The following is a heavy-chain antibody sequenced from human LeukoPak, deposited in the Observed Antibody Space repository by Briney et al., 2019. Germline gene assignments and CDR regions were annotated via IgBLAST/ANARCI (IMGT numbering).Heavy chain of an antibody. CDR1: GFTFSSYG. D-gene: IGHD4-17*01. CDR3: AKLYGDYYYYYYMDV. J-gene: IGHJ6*03. CDR2: ISGSGDRT. Sequence: GGSLRLSCAASGFTFSSYGMSWVRQAPGKGPEWVSAISGSGDRTYYADSVKGRFTIFRYNSKNTLYLQMNSLRAEDTAVYYCAKLYGDYYYYYYMDVWGKGTTVTVSS. V-gene: IGHV3-23*01.